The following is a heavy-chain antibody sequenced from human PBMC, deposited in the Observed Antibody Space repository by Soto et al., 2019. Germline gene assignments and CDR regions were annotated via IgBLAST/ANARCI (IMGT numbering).Heavy chain of an antibody. Sequence: GGSLRLSCAASGFTFSGSAMHWVRQASGKGLEWVGRIRSKANSYATAYAASVKGRFTISRDDSKNTAYLQMNSLKTEDTAVYYCTRERITMVRGVIINWFDPWGQGTLVTVSS. CDR2: IRSKANSYAT. V-gene: IGHV3-73*01. CDR1: GFTFSGSA. J-gene: IGHJ5*02. CDR3: TRERITMVRGVIINWFDP. D-gene: IGHD3-10*01.